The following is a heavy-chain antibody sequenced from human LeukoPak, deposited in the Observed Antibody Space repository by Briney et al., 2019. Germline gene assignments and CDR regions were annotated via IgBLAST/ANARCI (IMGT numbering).Heavy chain of an antibody. J-gene: IGHJ4*02. CDR2: ISYDGSNK. Sequence: GGSLRLSCAASGFTFSSYGMHWVRQAPGKGLEWVAVISYDGSNKYYADSVKGRFTISRDNSKNTLYLQMNSLRAEDTAVYYCAKDIVATIGLFDYWGQGTLVTVSS. D-gene: IGHD5-12*01. CDR3: AKDIVATIGLFDY. V-gene: IGHV3-30*18. CDR1: GFTFSSYG.